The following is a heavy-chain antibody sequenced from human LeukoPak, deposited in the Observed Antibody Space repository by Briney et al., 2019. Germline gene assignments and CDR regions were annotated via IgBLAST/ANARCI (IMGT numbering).Heavy chain of an antibody. CDR2: IKQDGTEK. CDR1: GFTFSSHW. J-gene: IGHJ3*02. Sequence: GGSLRLSCADSGFTFSSHWMAWVRQAPGKGLEWVANIKQDGTEKYYMDSVKGRFTISRDNAKNSLYLQMNSLRAEDTAVYYCAKTAYCGGDCYLHDAFDIWGQGTMVTVSS. D-gene: IGHD2-21*02. V-gene: IGHV3-7*01. CDR3: AKTAYCGGDCYLHDAFDI.